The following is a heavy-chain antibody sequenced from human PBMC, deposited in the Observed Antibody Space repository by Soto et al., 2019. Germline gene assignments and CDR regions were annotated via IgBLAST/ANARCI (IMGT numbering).Heavy chain of an antibody. Sequence: QEQLVESGGGLVKPGGSLRLSCGASGFIFSDYYMSWIRRAPGKGLEWISHISSGGGTINYADSVRGRFTISRDNAKNSLSLELTSLRADDTAVYYCARGGREFYYHMDVWGKGTPVTVSS. V-gene: IGHV3-11*01. D-gene: IGHD3-16*01. CDR3: ARGGREFYYHMDV. CDR2: ISSGGGTI. J-gene: IGHJ6*03. CDR1: GFIFSDYY.